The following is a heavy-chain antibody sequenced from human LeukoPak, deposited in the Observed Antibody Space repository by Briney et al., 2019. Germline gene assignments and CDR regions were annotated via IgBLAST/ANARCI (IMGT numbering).Heavy chain of an antibody. V-gene: IGHV1-18*01. CDR2: ISAYDGNT. CDR1: GYTFTSYG. Sequence: ASVKVSCKASGYTFTSYGINWVRQAPGQGLEWMGWISAYDGNTKYSQEFQGRVTMTTDTSTSTAYMELRSLRFDDTAVYYCARDLDSFSSGWYVSRVWGQGTLVTVST. CDR3: ARDLDSFSSGWYVSRV. J-gene: IGHJ4*02. D-gene: IGHD6-19*01.